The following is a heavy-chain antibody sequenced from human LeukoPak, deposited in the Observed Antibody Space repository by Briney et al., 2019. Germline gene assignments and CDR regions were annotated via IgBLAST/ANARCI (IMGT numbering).Heavy chain of an antibody. CDR1: GFTYSTYW. CDR3: VRAMDV. Sequence: GGSLRLSCAASGFTYSTYWMTWVRQAPGKGLEWVANIKQDESEKYYVDSVKGRFTISRDNAKSSLFLQMNSLRVEDTAVYYCVRAMDVWGQGTTVTVSS. CDR2: IKQDESEK. V-gene: IGHV3-7*03. J-gene: IGHJ6*02.